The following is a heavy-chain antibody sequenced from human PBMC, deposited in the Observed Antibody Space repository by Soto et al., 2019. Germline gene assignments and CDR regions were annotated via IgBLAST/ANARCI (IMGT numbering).Heavy chain of an antibody. CDR2: MNPNTDNS. CDR1: GYTFASYD. Sequence: QVQLVQSGAEVKKPRASVRVSCKTSGYTFASYDINWVRQATGQGLEWMGWMNPNTDNSGYAQKFQGRVTMTSDTSISTAYLDLSSLRSEDTAIYYCASNPRGITIYDYWGQGTLVTVSS. D-gene: IGHD3-3*01. CDR3: ASNPRGITIYDY. J-gene: IGHJ4*02. V-gene: IGHV1-8*01.